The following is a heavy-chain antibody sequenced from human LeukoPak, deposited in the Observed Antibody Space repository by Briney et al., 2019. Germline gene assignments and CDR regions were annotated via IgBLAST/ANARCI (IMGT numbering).Heavy chain of an antibody. CDR3: ESLSRPRAYCGGDCYPGAFDI. CDR1: GGSISSYY. J-gene: IGHJ3*02. CDR2: IYYSVST. D-gene: IGHD2-21*02. V-gene: IGHV4-59*08. Sequence: SETLSLTCTVSGGSISSYYWSWIRQPPAKALEWIGYIYYSVSTNYNPSLKCRVTISVDTSKHQFPLKLSSVTAADTAVYYCESLSRPRAYCGGDCYPGAFDIWGQGTMVTVCS.